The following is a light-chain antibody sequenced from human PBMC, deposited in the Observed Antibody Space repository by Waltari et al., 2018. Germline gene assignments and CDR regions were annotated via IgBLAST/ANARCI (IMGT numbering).Light chain of an antibody. CDR1: ALPKQY. Sequence: SYELTQPPSVSVSPGQTASIPCSGDALPKQYAYWYQQKPGQAPVLVMLKDPARPSGIPERFSGSSSGTTATLTISGVQAEDEADYFCQSAAGSVTVFGGGTKLTVL. V-gene: IGLV3-25*03. CDR2: KDP. CDR3: QSAAGSVTV. J-gene: IGLJ3*02.